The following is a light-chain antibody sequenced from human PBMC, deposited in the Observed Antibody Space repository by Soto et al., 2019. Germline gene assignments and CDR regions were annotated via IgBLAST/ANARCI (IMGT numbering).Light chain of an antibody. CDR1: SGSIANNY. J-gene: IGLJ2*01. V-gene: IGLV6-57*04. CDR2: ENN. CDR3: QPYDSDFLV. Sequence: NVMLTQPHSVSESPGKTLSISCTRSSGSIANNYVQWYQQRPGSAPTTVIYENNQRLSGVPDRFSGSTDGSSNSASLTISGLQTEDEADYYCQPYDSDFLVFGGGTKVTVL.